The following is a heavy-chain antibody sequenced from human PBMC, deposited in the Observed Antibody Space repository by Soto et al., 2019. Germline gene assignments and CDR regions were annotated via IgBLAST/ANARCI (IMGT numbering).Heavy chain of an antibody. CDR3: VRESSTRVVRGVPLAV. V-gene: IGHV3-66*01. J-gene: IGHJ6*04. Sequence: GGSLRLSCAASGFTVSSNYMSWVRQAPGKGLEWVSVIYSGGSTYYADSVKGRFTISRDNSKNTLYLQMNSLRAEDTAVYYCVRESSTRVVRGVPLAVWGKGTTVTVSP. D-gene: IGHD3-10*01. CDR2: IYSGGST. CDR1: GFTVSSNY.